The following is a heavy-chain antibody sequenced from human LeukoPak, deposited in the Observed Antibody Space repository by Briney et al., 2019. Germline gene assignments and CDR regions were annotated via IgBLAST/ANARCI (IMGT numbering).Heavy chain of an antibody. CDR3: ARVLLGGSGSYLDAFDI. CDR1: GLPFSSYS. CDR2: ITPSSSYI. J-gene: IGHJ3*02. D-gene: IGHD3-10*01. Sequence: GGSPTLSWAAFGLPFSSYSLNWVRQPPGKGLDWVSSITPSSSYIHYADSVKGRFTISRDNAKNSLYLQMNSLRAEDTAVYYCARVLLGGSGSYLDAFDIWGQGTMVTVSS. V-gene: IGHV3-21*01.